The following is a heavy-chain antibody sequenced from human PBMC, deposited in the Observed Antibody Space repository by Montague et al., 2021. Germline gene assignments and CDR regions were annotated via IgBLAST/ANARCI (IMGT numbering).Heavy chain of an antibody. Sequence: SLRLSLSASGFPFSSYAMSWVRQAPGKGLKWVSSITSGGSTYYADSVTGRFTISRDNSKNTLYLQMNSLRAEDTAVYYCTKDQDDYGDYVDWVDTWGQGTLVTVSS. D-gene: IGHD4-17*01. CDR1: GFPFSSYA. CDR3: TKDQDDYGDYVDWVDT. CDR2: ITSGGST. V-gene: IGHV3-23*01. J-gene: IGHJ5*02.